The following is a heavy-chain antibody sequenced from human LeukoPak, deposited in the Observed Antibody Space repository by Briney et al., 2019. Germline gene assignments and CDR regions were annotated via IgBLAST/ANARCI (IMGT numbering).Heavy chain of an antibody. V-gene: IGHV4-61*02. J-gene: IGHJ6*03. CDR3: ARHVVAEHVPWLGEFYTDYFYMDV. Sequence: PSETLSLTCTVSGGSISSGSYYWSWIRQPAGKGLEWIGRIYTSGSTNYNPSLKSRVTISVDTSKNQFSLKLSSVTAADTAVYFCARHVVAEHVPWLGEFYTDYFYMDVWGTGTTVIVSS. D-gene: IGHD3-10*01. CDR1: GGSISSGSYY. CDR2: IYTSGST.